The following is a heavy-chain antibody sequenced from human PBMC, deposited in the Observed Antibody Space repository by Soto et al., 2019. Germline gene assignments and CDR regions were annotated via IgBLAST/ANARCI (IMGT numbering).Heavy chain of an antibody. CDR3: ARELSGNYFTFDL. J-gene: IGHJ3*01. CDR2: VSYSGST. Sequence: SETLSLTCSLSGGAIGGYYWSWIRQPPGKALEWIGYVSYSGSTDYHPSLKSRVSISIDTSKNQFSLKMISVTAADTAVYYCARELSGNYFTFDLWGQGTMVTVSS. V-gene: IGHV4-59*01. CDR1: GGAIGGYY. D-gene: IGHD1-26*01.